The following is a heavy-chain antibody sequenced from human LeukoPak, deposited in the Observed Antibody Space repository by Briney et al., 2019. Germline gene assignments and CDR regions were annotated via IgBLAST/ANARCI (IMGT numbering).Heavy chain of an antibody. J-gene: IGHJ4*02. CDR1: GLTSSSYT. D-gene: IGHD3-22*01. CDR2: ISGSGGST. Sequence: GGSLRLSCAASGLTSSSYTMSWVRQAPGKGLEWVSGISGSGGSTYYADSVKGRFTISRDNSKNTLYLQMNRLRAEDTAVYYCEKDRYYDSSGPSDYWGQGTLVTVSS. CDR3: EKDRYYDSSGPSDY. V-gene: IGHV3-23*01.